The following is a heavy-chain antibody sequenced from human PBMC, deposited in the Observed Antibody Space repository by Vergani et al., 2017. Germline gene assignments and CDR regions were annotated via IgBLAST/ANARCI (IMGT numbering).Heavy chain of an antibody. J-gene: IGHJ6*02. CDR1: GYTFTGYY. V-gene: IGHV1-2*02. CDR3: ARDSGGIVVVPAGRTVGAYYGMDV. D-gene: IGHD2-2*01. CDR2: INPNSGGT. Sequence: QVQLVQSGAEVKKPGSSVKVSCKASGYTFTGYYMHWVRQAPGQGLEWMGWINPNSGGTNYAQKFQGRVTMTRDTSISTAYMELSRLRSDDTAVYYCARDSGGIVVVPAGRTVGAYYGMDVRGQGNTVNGFS.